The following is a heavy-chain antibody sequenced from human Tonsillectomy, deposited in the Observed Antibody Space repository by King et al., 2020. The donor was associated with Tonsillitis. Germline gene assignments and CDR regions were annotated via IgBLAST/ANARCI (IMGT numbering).Heavy chain of an antibody. CDR2: INDSGAST. CDR3: AKSRVWLADAFDS. CDR1: GFTFSSYA. Sequence: VQLVESGGGLVQPGGSQRLSCAASGFTFSSYAMSWVRQAPGKGLEWVSSINDSGASTFFADSVKGRFAISRDNSKNTLYLQMNSLRAEDTAVYYCAKSRVWLADAFDSWGQGTLVTVSS. J-gene: IGHJ4*02. D-gene: IGHD5-24*01. V-gene: IGHV3-23*04.